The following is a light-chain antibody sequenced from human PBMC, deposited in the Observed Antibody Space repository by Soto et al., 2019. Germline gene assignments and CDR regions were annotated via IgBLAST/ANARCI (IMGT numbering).Light chain of an antibody. CDR2: EVS. CDR1: SSDVGGYNY. CDR3: SSYTNSSIVV. V-gene: IGLV2-14*01. Sequence: QSALTQPASVSGSPGQSITISCTGTSSDVGGYNYVSWYQQHPGKAPKLMIYEVSNRPSGVSNRFSGSKSGNTGSLAISGLQAEDEAAYYWSSYTNSSIVVFGGGTKLTVL. J-gene: IGLJ2*01.